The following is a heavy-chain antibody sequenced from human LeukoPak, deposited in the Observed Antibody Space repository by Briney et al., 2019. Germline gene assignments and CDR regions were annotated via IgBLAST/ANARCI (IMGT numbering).Heavy chain of an antibody. CDR3: ASNPYYYDSSGYHEDAFDI. D-gene: IGHD3-22*01. CDR2: ISSSGSTI. V-gene: IGHV3-48*04. CDR1: GFTFSSYG. Sequence: GGSLRLSCAASGFTFSSYGMHWVRQAPGKGLEWVSYISSSGSTIYYADSVKGRFTISRDNAKNSLYLQMNSLRAEDTAVYYCASNPYYYDSSGYHEDAFDIWGQGTMVTVSS. J-gene: IGHJ3*02.